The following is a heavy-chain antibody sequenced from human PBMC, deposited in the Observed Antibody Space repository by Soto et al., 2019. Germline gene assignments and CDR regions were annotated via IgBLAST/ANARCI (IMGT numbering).Heavy chain of an antibody. CDR2: ISSSSSTI. J-gene: IGHJ6*02. Sequence: EVQLVESGGGLVQPGGSLRLSCAASGFTFSSYSMNWVRQAPGKGLEWVSYISSSSSTIYYADSVKGRFTISRDNAKNSSYLPMNSLRAEATAVYYCARDRQQLVRGTYYYYGMDVWGQGTTVTVSS. V-gene: IGHV3-48*01. CDR1: GFTFSSYS. CDR3: ARDRQQLVRGTYYYYGMDV. D-gene: IGHD6-13*01.